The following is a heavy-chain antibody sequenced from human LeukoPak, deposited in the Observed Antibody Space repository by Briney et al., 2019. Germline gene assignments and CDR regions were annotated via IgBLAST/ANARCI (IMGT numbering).Heavy chain of an antibody. J-gene: IGHJ4*02. D-gene: IGHD3-10*01. Sequence: GGSLRLSCAASDFSFITYAMSWVRQAPGKGLEWVSTISGGGGATYYADSVKGRFTISRDNSKNTLYLQMNSLRVEDTAVYYCARDSSMLRGPLVIYYFDFWGQGTLVTVSS. CDR1: DFSFITYA. CDR2: ISGGGGAT. V-gene: IGHV3-23*01. CDR3: ARDSSMLRGPLVIYYFDF.